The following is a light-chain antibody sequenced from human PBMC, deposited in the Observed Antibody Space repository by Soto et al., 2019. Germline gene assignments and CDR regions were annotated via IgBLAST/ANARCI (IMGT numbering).Light chain of an antibody. CDR1: SNDVGGYNF. J-gene: IGLJ1*01. Sequence: QSVLTQPRSLSGSPGQSVTISCTGTSNDVGGYNFVSWYQQHPGKVPKLIIYDVNIRPSGVPDRFSASKSGITASLTISGLQAEDEVDYYCCSYVGSDSSFVFGSGTKVTVL. CDR3: CSYVGSDSSFV. V-gene: IGLV2-11*01. CDR2: DVN.